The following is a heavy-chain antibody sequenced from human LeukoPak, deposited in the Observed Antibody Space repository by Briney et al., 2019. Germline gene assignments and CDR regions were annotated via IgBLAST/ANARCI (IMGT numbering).Heavy chain of an antibody. CDR3: ARGVGTPRGYFDSSNYYYDC. Sequence: PSETLSLTCAVYGGSFSGYYWSWIRQPPGKGLEWIGEINHSGSTNYNPSLKSRVTISVDTSKNQFSLNLTSVTAADTAVYYCARGVGTPRGYFDSSNYYYDCWGQGTLVTVSS. CDR1: GGSFSGYY. CDR2: INHSGST. D-gene: IGHD3-22*01. V-gene: IGHV4-34*01. J-gene: IGHJ4*02.